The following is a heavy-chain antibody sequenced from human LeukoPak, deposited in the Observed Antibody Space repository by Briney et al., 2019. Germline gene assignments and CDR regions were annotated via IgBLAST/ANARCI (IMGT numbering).Heavy chain of an antibody. CDR3: ARAKSKRGSYGDRFDY. D-gene: IGHD4-17*01. CDR2: INHSGST. V-gene: IGHV4-34*01. J-gene: IGHJ4*02. Sequence: SETLSHTCAVYGGSFSGYYWSWIRQPPGKGLEWIGEINHSGSTNYNPSLKSRVTISVDTSKNQFSLKLSSVTAADTAVYYCARAKSKRGSYGDRFDYWGQGTLVTVSS. CDR1: GGSFSGYY.